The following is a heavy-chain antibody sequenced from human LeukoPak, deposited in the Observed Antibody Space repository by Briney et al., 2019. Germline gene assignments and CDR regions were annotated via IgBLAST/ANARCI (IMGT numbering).Heavy chain of an antibody. J-gene: IGHJ5*02. CDR1: GYTFTSYD. CDR3: ARGGYQLLYHNWFDP. V-gene: IGHV1-8*01. D-gene: IGHD2-2*02. Sequence: ASVKVSCKASGYTFTSYDINWVRQATGQGLEWVGWMNPNSGNTGYAQKFQGRVTMTRNTSISTAYMELRSLRSEDTAVYYCARGGYQLLYHNWFDPWGQGTLVTVSS. CDR2: MNPNSGNT.